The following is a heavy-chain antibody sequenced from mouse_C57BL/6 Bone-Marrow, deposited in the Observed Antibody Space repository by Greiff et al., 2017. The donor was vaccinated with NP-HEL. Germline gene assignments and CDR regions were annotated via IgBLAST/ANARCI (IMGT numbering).Heavy chain of an antibody. CDR2: IRNKANGYTT. Sequence: EVKLVESGGGLVQPGGSLSLSCAASGFTFTDYYMSWVRQPPGKALEWLGFIRNKANGYTTEYSASVKGRFTISRDNSQSILYLQMNALRAEDSATYYCARDRRYFDVWGTGTTVTVSS. V-gene: IGHV7-3*01. CDR1: GFTFTDYY. CDR3: ARDRRYFDV. J-gene: IGHJ1*03.